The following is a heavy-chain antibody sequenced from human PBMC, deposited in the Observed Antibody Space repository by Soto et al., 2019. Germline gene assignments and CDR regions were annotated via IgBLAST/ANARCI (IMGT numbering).Heavy chain of an antibody. J-gene: IGHJ6*02. V-gene: IGHV1-69*13. CDR1: GGTFSSYA. CDR3: ARDLARYSGYECPDHYYYYYGMDV. Sequence: SVKVSCKASGGTFSSYAISWVRQAPGQGLEWMGGIIPIFGTANYAQKFQGRVTITADESTSAAYMELSSLRSEDTAVYYCARDLARYSGYECPDHYYYYYGMDVWGQGTTVTVSS. D-gene: IGHD5-12*01. CDR2: IIPIFGTA.